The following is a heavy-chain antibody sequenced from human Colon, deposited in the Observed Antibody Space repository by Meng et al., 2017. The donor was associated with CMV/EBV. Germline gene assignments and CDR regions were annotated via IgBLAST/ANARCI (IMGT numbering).Heavy chain of an antibody. V-gene: IGHV4-38-2*02. CDR3: ARIKGYCSSDSCYPDY. CDR2: IYHSGST. D-gene: IGHD2-2*01. CDR1: GYSINIGYY. Sequence: GSLRLSCTVSGYSINIGYYWGWIRQPPGKGLEWIGTIYHSGSTYYNPSLKSRVTISVDTSKNQFSLKLSSVTAADTAIYYCARIKGYCSSDSCYPDYWGQGTLVTVSS. J-gene: IGHJ4*02.